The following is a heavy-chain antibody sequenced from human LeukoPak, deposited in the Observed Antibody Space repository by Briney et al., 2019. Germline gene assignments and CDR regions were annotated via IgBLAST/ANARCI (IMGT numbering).Heavy chain of an antibody. V-gene: IGHV4-38-2*02. CDR3: ARDADPSAYYGSGSSIDY. CDR2: VYHSGST. CDR1: GYSIRSGYY. J-gene: IGHJ4*02. Sequence: PSETLSLTCTVSGYSIRSGYYWGWIRQPPGKGLEWIGSVYHSGSTYYNPSLKSRVTRSIDTSRNQFSLQLSSVTAADTAVYYCARDADPSAYYGSGSSIDYWGQGTLVTVSS. D-gene: IGHD3-10*01.